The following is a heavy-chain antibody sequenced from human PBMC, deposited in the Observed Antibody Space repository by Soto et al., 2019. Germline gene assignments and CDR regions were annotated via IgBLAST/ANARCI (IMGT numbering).Heavy chain of an antibody. CDR2: IRRKANSYTT. J-gene: IGHJ6*02. CDR1: GLIFSDYH. D-gene: IGHD6-19*01. V-gene: IGHV3-72*01. CDR3: AMLGGWSGGSSGMDV. Sequence: EVQLVESGGGLVQPGGSLRLSXXXXGLIFSDYHMDWVRQAPGKGLEWVGRIRRKANSYTTEYAASVKGRFTISRDDSKNSLYLQMNSLKSEDTAVYYCAMLGGWSGGSSGMDVWGQGTTVTVSS.